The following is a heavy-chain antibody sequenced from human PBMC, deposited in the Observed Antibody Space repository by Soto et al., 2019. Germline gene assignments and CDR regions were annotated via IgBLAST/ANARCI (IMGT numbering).Heavy chain of an antibody. J-gene: IGHJ4*02. V-gene: IGHV3-30-3*01. Sequence: QVQLVESGGGVVQPGRSLRLSCAASGFTFSSYAMHWVRQAPGKGLEWVAVISYDGSNKYYADSVKGRFTISRDNSKNTLSLQMNSLRAEDTAVYYCARAYEGDYFDYWGQGTLVTISS. CDR2: ISYDGSNK. CDR1: GFTFSSYA. CDR3: ARAYEGDYFDY. D-gene: IGHD3-16*01.